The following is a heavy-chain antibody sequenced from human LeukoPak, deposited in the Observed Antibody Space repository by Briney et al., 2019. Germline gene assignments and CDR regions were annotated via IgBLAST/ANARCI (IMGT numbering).Heavy chain of an antibody. V-gene: IGHV3-9*01. D-gene: IGHD6-19*01. CDR3: AKDNRRHYTSGPNPDSLH. Sequence: GGSLRLSCAGSGFIFNNYAMHWVRQPPGKGLEWVSGISWNSGSIDYADSVKGRFTISRDNAKNSLYPQMNSLRVEDTAFYYCAKDNRRHYTSGPNPDSLHWGQGALVTVSS. CDR2: ISWNSGSI. J-gene: IGHJ4*02. CDR1: GFIFNNYA.